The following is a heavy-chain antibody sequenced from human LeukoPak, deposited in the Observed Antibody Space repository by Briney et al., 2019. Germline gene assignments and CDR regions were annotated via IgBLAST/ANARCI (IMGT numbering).Heavy chain of an antibody. CDR2: ISAYAGKT. D-gene: IGHD5-12*01. CDR1: GYTFTSYG. J-gene: IGHJ4*02. CDR3: ARDLGNRVATTPDH. Sequence: ASVKVSCKAYGYTFTSYGITWVRQAPGQGPEWMGWISAYAGKTEYAQKFQGRVTMTTDTSTNTAYMELRSLGSDDTAVYYCARDLGNRVATTPDHWGQGTLVTVPS. V-gene: IGHV1-18*01.